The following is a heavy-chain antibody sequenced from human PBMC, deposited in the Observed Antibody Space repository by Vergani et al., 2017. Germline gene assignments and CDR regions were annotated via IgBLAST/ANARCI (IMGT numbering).Heavy chain of an antibody. CDR3: AKGHCSGGSCYPWYYYYMDV. Sequence: EVQLLESGGGLVQPGGSLRLSCAASGFTFSSYAMSWVRQAPGKGLEWVSAISGSGGSTYYADSVKGRFTISRDNSKNTLYLQMNSLRAEDTAVYYCAKGHCSGGSCYPWYYYYMDVWGKGTTVTVSS. CDR1: GFTFSSYA. CDR2: ISGSGGST. D-gene: IGHD2-15*01. J-gene: IGHJ6*03. V-gene: IGHV3-23*01.